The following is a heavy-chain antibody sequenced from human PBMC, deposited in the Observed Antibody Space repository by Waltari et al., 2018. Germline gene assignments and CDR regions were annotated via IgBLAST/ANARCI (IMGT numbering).Heavy chain of an antibody. V-gene: IGHV3-53*01. Sequence: EVQLVESGGGLIQPGASLRLSCAASGFTVSSHYMCWVRQAPGKGLEWVSVIYSGSSTYYADSVKGGFTISRDNAKNSLYLQMNSLRAEDTAVYYCARGTAGGLFDYWGQGTLVTVSS. J-gene: IGHJ4*02. CDR1: GFTVSSHY. CDR3: ARGTAGGLFDY. CDR2: IYSGSST. D-gene: IGHD6-25*01.